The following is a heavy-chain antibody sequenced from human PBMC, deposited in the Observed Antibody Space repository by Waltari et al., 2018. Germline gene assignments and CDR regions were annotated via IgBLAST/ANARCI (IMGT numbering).Heavy chain of an antibody. D-gene: IGHD3-16*01. CDR2: IKSKTDGGTI. V-gene: IGHV3-15*05. CDR1: GLPFSYAW. J-gene: IGHJ4*02. CDR3: TTFGPGGY. Sequence: EVQLVESGGGLVKPGGSLRLSCVASGLPFSYAWMNWVRQAPGKGLEWVGRIKSKTDGGTIDYTAPVKGRFSISRDDSKDTLYLQMNSLKTDDTAVYYCTTFGPGGYWGQGTLVTVSS.